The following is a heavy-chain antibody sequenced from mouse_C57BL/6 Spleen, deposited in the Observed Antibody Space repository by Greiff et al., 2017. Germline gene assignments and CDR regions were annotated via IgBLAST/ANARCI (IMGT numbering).Heavy chain of an antibody. V-gene: IGHV14-4*01. CDR3: TTGYWADY. J-gene: IGHJ2*01. Sequence: EVMLVESGAELVRPGASVKLSCTASGFNIKDDYMHWVKQRPEQGLEWIGWIDPENGDTEYASKFQGKATITADTSSNTAYLQLSSLTSEDTAVYYCTTGYWADYWGQGTTLTVSS. CDR2: IDPENGDT. CDR1: GFNIKDDY. D-gene: IGHD4-1*01.